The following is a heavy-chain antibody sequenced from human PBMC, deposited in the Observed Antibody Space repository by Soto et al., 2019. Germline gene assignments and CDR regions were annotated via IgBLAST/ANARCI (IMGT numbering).Heavy chain of an antibody. Sequence: ASVKVSCKASGYTFTSYGISWVRQAPGQGLEWMGWISAYNGNTNYAQKLQGRVTMTTDTSTSTAYMELRSLRSDDTAVYYCARVKGMCSSTSCPVYYYGMDVWGQGTTVTVSS. CDR3: ARVKGMCSSTSCPVYYYGMDV. V-gene: IGHV1-18*04. J-gene: IGHJ6*02. CDR2: ISAYNGNT. CDR1: GYTFTSYG. D-gene: IGHD2-2*01.